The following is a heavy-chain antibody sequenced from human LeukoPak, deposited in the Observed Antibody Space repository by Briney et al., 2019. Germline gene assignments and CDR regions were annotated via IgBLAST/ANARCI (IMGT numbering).Heavy chain of an antibody. CDR3: ARGVSGFFDY. CDR1: GGSISSYY. CDR2: IYYSGST. V-gene: IGHV4-59*01. Sequence: SETLSLTCTVSGGSISSYYWSWIRQPPGKGLEWIGYIYYSGSTICNPSLKSRVTISVDTSKNQFSLKLSSVTAADTAVYYCARGVSGFFDYWGQGTLVTVSS. D-gene: IGHD2/OR15-2a*01. J-gene: IGHJ4*02.